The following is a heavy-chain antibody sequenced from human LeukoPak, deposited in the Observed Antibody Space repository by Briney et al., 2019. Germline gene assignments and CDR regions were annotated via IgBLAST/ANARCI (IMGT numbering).Heavy chain of an antibody. CDR2: ISPNSGGT. J-gene: IGHJ4*02. V-gene: IGHV1-2*02. CDR1: GYTFTGYY. D-gene: IGHD1-26*01. CDR3: ARDGTGATPFDC. Sequence: ASVKVSCKASGYTFTGYYMHWVRQAPGQGLEWMGWISPNSGGTNYAQKFQGRVTMTRDTSISTAYMELSRLRSDDTAVYYCARDGTGATPFDCWGQGTLVTVSS.